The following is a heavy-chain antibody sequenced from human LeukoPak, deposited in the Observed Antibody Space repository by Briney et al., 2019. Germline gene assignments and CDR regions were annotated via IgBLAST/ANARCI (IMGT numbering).Heavy chain of an antibody. CDR3: VREVGYDSYAYYYPYFDY. J-gene: IGHJ4*02. Sequence: SETLSLTCIVSGGSISSHYWSWIRQSPGKGLEWIAYVHSSGSTNSNAALKSRVTVSLDTFKNQVALRLTSVTAADTAVYYCVREVGYDSYAYYYPYFDYWGQGNLVTVSS. CDR2: VHSSGST. V-gene: IGHV4-59*11. D-gene: IGHD3-22*01. CDR1: GGSISSHY.